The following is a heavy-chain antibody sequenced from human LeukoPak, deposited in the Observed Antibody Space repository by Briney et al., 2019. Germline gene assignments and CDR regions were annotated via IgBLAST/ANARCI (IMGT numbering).Heavy chain of an antibody. CDR2: IYHSGST. J-gene: IGHJ6*03. Sequence: ASETLSLTCTVSGYSISSGYYWGWIRQPPGKGLEWIGSIYHSGSTYYNPSLKSRVTISVDTSKNQFSLKLSSVTAADTAVYYCARNEVVYNYYYYMDVWGKGTTVTVSS. CDR1: GYSISSGYY. V-gene: IGHV4-38-2*02. CDR3: ARNEVVYNYYYYMDV. D-gene: IGHD2-21*01.